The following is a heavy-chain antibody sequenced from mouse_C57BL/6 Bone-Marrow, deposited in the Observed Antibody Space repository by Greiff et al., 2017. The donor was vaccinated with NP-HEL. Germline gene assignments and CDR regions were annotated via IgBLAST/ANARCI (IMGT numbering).Heavy chain of an antibody. CDR1: GYSFTGYY. D-gene: IGHD2-4*01. CDR3: ARRYDYDSYYFDY. J-gene: IGHJ2*01. V-gene: IGHV1-42*01. Sequence: VQLQQSGPELVKPGASVKISCKASGYSFTGYYMNWVKQSPEKSLEWIGEINPSTGGTTYNQKFKAKATLTVDKSSSTAYMQLKSLTSEDSAVYYCARRYDYDSYYFDYWGQGTTLTVSS. CDR2: INPSTGGT.